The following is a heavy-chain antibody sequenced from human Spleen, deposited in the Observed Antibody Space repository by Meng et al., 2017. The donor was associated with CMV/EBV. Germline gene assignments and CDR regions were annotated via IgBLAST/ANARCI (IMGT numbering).Heavy chain of an antibody. J-gene: IGHJ4*02. V-gene: IGHV5-51*01. CDR2: IYPGDSDT. CDR1: GYSFTDYW. Sequence: KVSCKGSGYSFTDYWIAWVCQMPGKGLEWMGIIYPGDSDTRYSPSFQGQVTFSADKSISTAYLQWSSLQASDTAMYFCARQQQLVPDYWGQGTLVTVSS. CDR3: ARQQQLVPDY. D-gene: IGHD1-1*01.